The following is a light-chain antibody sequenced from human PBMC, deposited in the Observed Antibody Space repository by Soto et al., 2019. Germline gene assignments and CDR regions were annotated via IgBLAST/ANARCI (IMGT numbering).Light chain of an antibody. Sequence: QSALTQPASVSGSPGQSITISCTGTSSDVGIFNLLSWYQQLPGKAPKLIIYEVNKRPSGVSNRFSGSKSGDTASLTISGLQAEDEADYYCCSYAGSSTSAVFGGGTKLTVL. CDR1: SSDVGIFNL. J-gene: IGLJ3*02. V-gene: IGLV2-23*02. CDR3: CSYAGSSTSAV. CDR2: EVN.